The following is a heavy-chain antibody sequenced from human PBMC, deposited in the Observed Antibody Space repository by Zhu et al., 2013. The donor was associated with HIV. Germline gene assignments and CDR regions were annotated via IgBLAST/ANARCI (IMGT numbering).Heavy chain of an antibody. Sequence: QVQLQESGPGLVKPSGTLSLTCAVSGGSISSSNWWSWVRQPPGKGLEWIGEIYHSGSTNYNPSLKSRVTISVDKSKNQFSLKLSSVTAADTAVYYCARDNVCGGSSCLSGWNWFDPGAREPWSPSPQ. V-gene: IGHV4-4*02. CDR2: IYHSGST. D-gene: IGHD6-13*01. CDR1: GGSISSSNW. J-gene: IGHJ5*02. CDR3: ARDNVCGGSSCLSGWNWFDP.